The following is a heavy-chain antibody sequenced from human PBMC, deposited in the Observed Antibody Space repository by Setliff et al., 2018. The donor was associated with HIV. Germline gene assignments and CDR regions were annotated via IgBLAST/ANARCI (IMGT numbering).Heavy chain of an antibody. V-gene: IGHV3-23*01. CDR3: ASARIPTGGTSTSFDY. D-gene: IGHD1-1*01. CDR2: IVGSGDNT. Sequence: GGSLRLSCAASGFTFSNYAMNWVRQAPGTGLEWVSSIVGSGDNTYYADSVKGRFTISRDNSNNKLYLQMNSLRVEDTAVYHCASARIPTGGTSTSFDYWGQGTLVTVSS. CDR1: GFTFSNYA. J-gene: IGHJ4*02.